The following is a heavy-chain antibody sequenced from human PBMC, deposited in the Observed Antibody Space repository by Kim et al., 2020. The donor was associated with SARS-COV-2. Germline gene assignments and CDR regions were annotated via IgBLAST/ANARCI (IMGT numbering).Heavy chain of an antibody. Sequence: GGSLRLSCATSGFTFSAYDMNWVRQAPGKGLEWLSFITKSSTTIYYADSVKGRFTTSRDNAKNSLHLQMNSLKDEDTAVYHCVRERMGGAFAIWGQGTLV. J-gene: IGHJ3*02. CDR1: GFTFSAYD. CDR3: VRERMGGAFAI. D-gene: IGHD3-16*01. V-gene: IGHV3-48*02. CDR2: ITKSSTTI.